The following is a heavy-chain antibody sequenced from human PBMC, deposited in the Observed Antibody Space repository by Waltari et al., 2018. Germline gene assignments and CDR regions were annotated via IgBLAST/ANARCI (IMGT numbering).Heavy chain of an antibody. CDR2: IYYSGST. CDR3: AREATVTTFGYYYYGMDV. Sequence: QVQLQESGPGLVKPSETLSLTCTVSGGSISSHYWSWFRQPPGKGLEWIGYIYYSGSTNYNPSLKSRVTISVDTSKNQFSLKLSSVTAADTAVYYCAREATVTTFGYYYYGMDVWGQGTTVTVSS. D-gene: IGHD4-17*01. J-gene: IGHJ6*02. V-gene: IGHV4-59*11. CDR1: GGSISSHY.